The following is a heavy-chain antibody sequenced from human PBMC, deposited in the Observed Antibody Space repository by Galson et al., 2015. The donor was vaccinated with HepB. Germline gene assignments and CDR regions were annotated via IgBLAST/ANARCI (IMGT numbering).Heavy chain of an antibody. CDR3: AREEGVAAADLDY. J-gene: IGHJ4*02. V-gene: IGHV1-46*01. CDR1: GYTFTSYY. Sequence: SVKVSCKASGYTFTSYYMHWVRQAPGHGLEWMGIINPSGGSTSYAQKYQGRVTMTTDTSTSTAYMELRSLRSDDTAVYYCAREEGVAAADLDYWGQGTLATVSS. D-gene: IGHD2-2*01. CDR2: INPSGGST.